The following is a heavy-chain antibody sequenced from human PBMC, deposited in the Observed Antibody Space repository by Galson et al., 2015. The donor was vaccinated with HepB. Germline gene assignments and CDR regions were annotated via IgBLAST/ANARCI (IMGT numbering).Heavy chain of an antibody. CDR3: ARDLIGVVPAAILWPLDY. J-gene: IGHJ4*02. Sequence: SVKVSCKASGYTFTSYGISWVRQAPGQGLEWMGWISAYNGNTNYAQKLQGRVTMTTDTSTSTAYMELRSLRSDDTAVYYCARDLIGVVPAAILWPLDYWGQGTLVTVSS. V-gene: IGHV1-18*01. CDR2: ISAYNGNT. D-gene: IGHD2-2*02. CDR1: GYTFTSYG.